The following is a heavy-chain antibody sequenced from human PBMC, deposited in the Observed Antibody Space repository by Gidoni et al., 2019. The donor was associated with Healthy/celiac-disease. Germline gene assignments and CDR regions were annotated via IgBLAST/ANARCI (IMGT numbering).Heavy chain of an antibody. V-gene: IGHV3-74*01. CDR1: GFTSSPDW. CDR3: ARDPAAAGMWDGFDP. J-gene: IGHJ5*02. Sequence: EVQLVESGGGLVQTGGSLSRSCEASGFTSSPDWMHWLRHAPGKGLVWVSRIHSDGSSTSYADSVKGRFSISRDNAKNTLYLQMNSLRAEDTAVYYCARDPAAAGMWDGFDPWGQGTLVTVSS. D-gene: IGHD6-13*01. CDR2: IHSDGSST.